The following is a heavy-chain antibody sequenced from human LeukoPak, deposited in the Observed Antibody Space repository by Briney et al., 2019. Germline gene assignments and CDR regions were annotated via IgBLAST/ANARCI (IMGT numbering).Heavy chain of an antibody. CDR2: ISGSGGST. D-gene: IGHD6-19*01. CDR1: GFTFSSYG. Sequence: GGTLRLSCAASGFTFSSYGMSWVRQAPGKGLEWVSAISGSGGSTYYADSVKGRFTISRDNSKNTLYLQMNSLRAEDTAVYYCAKDQQWLVRLEYFQHWGQGTLVTVSS. CDR3: AKDQQWLVRLEYFQH. V-gene: IGHV3-23*01. J-gene: IGHJ1*01.